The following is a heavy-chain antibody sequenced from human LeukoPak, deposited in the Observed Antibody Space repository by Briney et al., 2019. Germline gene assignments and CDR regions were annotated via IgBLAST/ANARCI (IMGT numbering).Heavy chain of an antibody. CDR2: INHSGST. V-gene: IGHV4-34*01. D-gene: IGHD6-19*01. CDR3: ARQKRLVPDY. J-gene: IGHJ4*02. Sequence: SETLSLTCAVYGGSFSGYYWSWIRQPPGKGLGWIGEINHSGSTNYNPSLKSRVTISVDTSKNQFSLKLSSVTAADTAVYYCARQKRLVPDYWGQGTLVTVSS. CDR1: GGSFSGYY.